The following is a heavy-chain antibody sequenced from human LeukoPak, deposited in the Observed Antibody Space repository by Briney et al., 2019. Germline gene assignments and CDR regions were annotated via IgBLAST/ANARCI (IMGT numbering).Heavy chain of an antibody. J-gene: IGHJ6*02. CDR2: ISYDGSNK. CDR1: GFTFSSYA. V-gene: IGHV3-30-3*01. CDR3: ARDDQDSSSWLYYYYGMDV. D-gene: IGHD6-13*01. Sequence: PGGSLRLSCAASGFTFSSYAMHWVRQAPGKGLEWVAVISYDGSNKYYADSVKGRFTISRDNSKNTLYLQMNSLRAEDTAVYYCARDDQDSSSWLYYYYGMDVWGQGTTVTVSS.